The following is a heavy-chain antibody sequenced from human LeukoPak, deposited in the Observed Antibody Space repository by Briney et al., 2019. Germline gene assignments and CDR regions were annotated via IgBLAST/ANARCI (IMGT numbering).Heavy chain of an antibody. CDR3: ARWSYYFGSGSILNYYMDV. J-gene: IGHJ6*03. CDR2: IYYGGST. V-gene: IGHV4-59*01. D-gene: IGHD3-10*01. Sequence: SETLSLTCTVSAGSISSYYWSWIRQPPGKGLEWIGYIYYGGSTNYNPSLKSRVTISVDTSKNQFSLKLTSVTAADTAVYYCARWSYYFGSGSILNYYMDVWGKGTTVTVSS. CDR1: AGSISSYY.